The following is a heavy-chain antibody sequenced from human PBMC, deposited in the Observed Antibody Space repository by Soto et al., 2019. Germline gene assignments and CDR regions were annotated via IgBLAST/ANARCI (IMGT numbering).Heavy chain of an antibody. D-gene: IGHD3-3*01. CDR1: GFTFNTYA. V-gene: IGHV3-23*01. CDR3: TIDCWSGYVVDY. J-gene: IGHJ4*02. CDR2: INAGGGKT. Sequence: EVQLLESGGGLVQPGGSLRLSCAASGFTFNTYAMTWVRHAPGKGLEWISTINAGGGKTYYADFVKGRFTISRHNSKNALCLQMNSLRAEDTAVYYCTIDCWSGYVVDYWGQGTLVTVSS.